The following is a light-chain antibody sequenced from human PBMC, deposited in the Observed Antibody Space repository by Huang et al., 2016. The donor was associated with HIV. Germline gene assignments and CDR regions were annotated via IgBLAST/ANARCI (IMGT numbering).Light chain of an antibody. Sequence: EIVMTQSPATLSLSPGERVTLSCRASQSVSNKLAWYQQKAGQAPRLLIYYASNRATGIPARFSGSGSGTEFTLTISNLQSEDFAVYYCQQYNFWYTFGQGTKLEIK. CDR2: YAS. CDR3: QQYNFWYT. J-gene: IGKJ2*01. CDR1: QSVSNK. V-gene: IGKV3-15*01.